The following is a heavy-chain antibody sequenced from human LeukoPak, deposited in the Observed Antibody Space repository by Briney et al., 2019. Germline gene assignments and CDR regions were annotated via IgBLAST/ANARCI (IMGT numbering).Heavy chain of an antibody. V-gene: IGHV1-46*01. D-gene: IGHD2-8*01. Sequence: ASVKVSCKASGYTFTSNYIHWVRQAPGQGLEWMGGIIPIFGTANYAQKFQGRVTMTRDTPTSTVYMELSSLRSEDTAVYYCAREAMSAIEKGFDYWGQGTLVTVSS. J-gene: IGHJ4*02. CDR3: AREAMSAIEKGFDY. CDR1: GYTFTSNY. CDR2: IIPIFGTA.